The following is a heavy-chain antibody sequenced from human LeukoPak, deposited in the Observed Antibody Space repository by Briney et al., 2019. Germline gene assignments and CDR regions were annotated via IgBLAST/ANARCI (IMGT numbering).Heavy chain of an antibody. V-gene: IGHV1-2*02. CDR3: ARTRTLMVRGVTSYYFDY. D-gene: IGHD3-10*01. Sequence: ASVKVSCKAFGYTFTSNYMHWVRQAPGQGLEWMGWINPNSGGTNYAQKFQGRVTMTRDTSISTAYMELSRLRSDDTAVYYCARTRTLMVRGVTSYYFDYWGQGTLVTVSS. CDR1: GYTFTSNY. CDR2: INPNSGGT. J-gene: IGHJ4*02.